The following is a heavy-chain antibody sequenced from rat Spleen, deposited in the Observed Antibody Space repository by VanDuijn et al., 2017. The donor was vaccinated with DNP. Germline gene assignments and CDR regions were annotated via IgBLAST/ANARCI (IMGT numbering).Heavy chain of an antibody. CDR3: ARSLAAVAPSGAMYA. J-gene: IGHJ4*01. D-gene: IGHD1-3*01. V-gene: IGHV2-41*01. Sequence: QVQLKESGPGLVQPSQTLSLTCTVSGFSLTSYHVHWVRQPPGKGLEWMGVIWNSGGTRYDSSLKSRLTITKDTSKSQVFLKMNSVQTEDTAMYFCARSLAAVAPSGAMYAWGQGTSVTVSS. CDR2: IWNSGGT. CDR1: GFSLTSYH.